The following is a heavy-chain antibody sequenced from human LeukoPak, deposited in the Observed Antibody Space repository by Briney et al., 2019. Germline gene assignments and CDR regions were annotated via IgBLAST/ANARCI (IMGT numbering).Heavy chain of an antibody. CDR1: GYNFTSYE. V-gene: IGHV1-8*01. D-gene: IGHD7-27*01. J-gene: IGHJ4*02. Sequence: GATVKVSCKASGYNFTSYEINWVRQATGQGLEWMGWMNPSSGNTGYAQKFQGRVTMTRNTSISTAYMELSSLRSEDTAVYYCARNWGLAQGYFDYWGQGTLVTVSS. CDR2: MNPSSGNT. CDR3: ARNWGLAQGYFDY.